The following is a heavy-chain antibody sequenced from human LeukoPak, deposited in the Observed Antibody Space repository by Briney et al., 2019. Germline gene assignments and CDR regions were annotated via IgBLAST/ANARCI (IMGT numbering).Heavy chain of an antibody. Sequence: SETLSLTCTVSGGSISSYYWSWIRQPPGKGLEWIGYIYYSGSTNYNPSLKSRVTISVDTSKNQFSLKLSSVTAADTAVYYCAIIGSSWENYFDYWGQGTLVTVSS. CDR1: GGSISSYY. CDR2: IYYSGST. J-gene: IGHJ4*02. CDR3: AIIGSSWENYFDY. V-gene: IGHV4-59*01. D-gene: IGHD6-13*01.